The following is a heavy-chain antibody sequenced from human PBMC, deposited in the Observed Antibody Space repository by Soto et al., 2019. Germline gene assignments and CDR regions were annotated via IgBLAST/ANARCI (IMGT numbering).Heavy chain of an antibody. D-gene: IGHD3-9*01. V-gene: IGHV4-39*01. CDR2: IHYRGDT. Sequence: PSETLSLTCTVSGASISTNHHNWAWVRQPPGKGLEWMGNIHYRGDTYFNPSLGSRLSMSVDTSKNQFSLKLTSVTAADTAVYYCARLPTGYPNWFDPWGQGTLATVSS. J-gene: IGHJ5*02. CDR1: GASISTNHHN. CDR3: ARLPTGYPNWFDP.